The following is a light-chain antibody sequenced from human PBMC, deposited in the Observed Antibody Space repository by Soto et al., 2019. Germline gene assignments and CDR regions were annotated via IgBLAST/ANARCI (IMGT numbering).Light chain of an antibody. V-gene: IGKV1-5*03. CDR3: KQYSTLWT. CDR1: QSISSW. Sequence: DIQMTQSPSTLSASVGDRVTITCRASQSISSWLAWYQQKPGKAPKLLIYKASSLESGVPSRFSGSGSGTEFTLTISSLQPDDFATYYCKQYSTLWTFGQGTKVDIK. J-gene: IGKJ1*01. CDR2: KAS.